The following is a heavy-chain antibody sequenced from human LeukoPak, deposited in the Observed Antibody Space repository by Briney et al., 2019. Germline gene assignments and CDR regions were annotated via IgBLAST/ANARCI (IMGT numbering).Heavy chain of an antibody. CDR1: GFTFSSYW. V-gene: IGHV3-7*01. CDR2: INQDGSEK. J-gene: IGHJ4*02. CDR3: ARRGRSHYYDSSGYYSLDY. D-gene: IGHD3-22*01. Sequence: PGGSLRLSCAASGFTFSSYWMTWVRQAPGKGLEWVANINQDGSEKYYVDSVKGRFTISRDNPKNSLYLQMSGLRAEDTAVYYCARRGRSHYYDSSGYYSLDYWGQGTLVTVSS.